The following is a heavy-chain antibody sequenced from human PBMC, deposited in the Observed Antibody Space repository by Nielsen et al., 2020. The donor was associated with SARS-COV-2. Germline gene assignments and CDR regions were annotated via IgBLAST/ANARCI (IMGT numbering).Heavy chain of an antibody. J-gene: IGHJ3*02. Sequence: GGSLRLSCAASGFTFSSYGMHWVRQAPGKGLEWVALIWYDGSYKYYADSVKGRFTISRDNSKNTVYLQMNSLRAEDTAVYYCARDGLIYYDSSGYSNDAFDIWGQGTMVTVSS. CDR1: GFTFSSYG. V-gene: IGHV3-33*08. CDR3: ARDGLIYYDSSGYSNDAFDI. CDR2: IWYDGSYK. D-gene: IGHD3-22*01.